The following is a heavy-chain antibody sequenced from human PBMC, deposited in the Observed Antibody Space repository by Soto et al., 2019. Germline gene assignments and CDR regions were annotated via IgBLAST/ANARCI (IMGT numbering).Heavy chain of an antibody. CDR2: INSDGSRV. V-gene: IGHV3-74*01. J-gene: IGHJ4*02. CDR1: GFTFSSYW. CDR3: ARGGSGAYYQDY. D-gene: IGHD3-22*01. Sequence: EVQLVESGGDFVQPGGSLRLSCAASGFTFSSYWXXWXRQVPGKGLVWVSRINSDGSRVNYADSVKGRFAISRDNAKNTLYLHVNSLTVEDTAVYSCARGGSGAYYQDYWGRGTLVTVSS.